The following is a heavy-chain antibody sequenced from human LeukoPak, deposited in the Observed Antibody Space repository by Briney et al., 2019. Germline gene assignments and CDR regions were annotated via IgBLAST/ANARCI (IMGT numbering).Heavy chain of an antibody. D-gene: IGHD2-21*02. Sequence: GGSLRLSCAASGFTFDDYAMHWVRQAPGKGLEWVSGISYNSDTIAYADSVKGRFTISRDDAKNSLYLQMNSLRAEDTALYYCAKDYCGGDCYSGWYFDLWGRGTLVTVSS. J-gene: IGHJ2*01. CDR1: GFTFDDYA. V-gene: IGHV3-9*01. CDR2: ISYNSDTI. CDR3: AKDYCGGDCYSGWYFDL.